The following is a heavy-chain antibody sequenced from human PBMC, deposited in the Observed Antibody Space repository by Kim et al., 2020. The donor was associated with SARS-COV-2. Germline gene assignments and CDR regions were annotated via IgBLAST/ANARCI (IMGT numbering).Heavy chain of an antibody. J-gene: IGHJ4*01. D-gene: IGHD6-19*01. CDR2: ISESGENT. CDR3: AKSSGQTSRGLWLPFDY. Sequence: VGSLRLSCAASGFTFSNYAMGWVRQAPGKGLEWVSSISESGENTYYEDSVRGRLIISRENSEETLSLHMNSLRAEDTAIYYCAKSSGQTSRGLWLPFDY. CDR1: GFTFSNYA. V-gene: IGHV3-23*01.